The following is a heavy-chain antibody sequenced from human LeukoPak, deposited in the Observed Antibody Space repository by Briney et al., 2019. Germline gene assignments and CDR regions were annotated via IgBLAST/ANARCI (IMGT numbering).Heavy chain of an antibody. V-gene: IGHV3-15*04. CDR2: TVSEIDGGTT. D-gene: IGHD1-7*01. Sequence: GGSLRLSCAASGFTFNYAWMSWVRQVPGKGLQWVGQTVSEIDGGTTDYAAPVKGRFTISRDDSKSTLYLQMNSLKIEDTAVYYCTTDEDWNYARKDVWGQGATVIVSS. J-gene: IGHJ6*02. CDR1: GFTFNYAW. CDR3: TTDEDWNYARKDV.